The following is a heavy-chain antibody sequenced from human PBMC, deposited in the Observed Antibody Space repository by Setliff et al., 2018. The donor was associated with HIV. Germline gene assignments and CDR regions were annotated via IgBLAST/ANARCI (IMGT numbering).Heavy chain of an antibody. CDR1: GYTFNDYG. D-gene: IGHD3-22*01. CDR3: ARDRSSTGDYNEEHLFEY. Sequence: ASVKVSCKASGYTFNDYGVSWVRQAPGHGLEWMGWISGHNGYTNYAQKVQDRVTMTTDTSTSTAYMELRGLRSDDTAVYYCARDRSSTGDYNEEHLFEYWGQGTLVTVSS. V-gene: IGHV1-18*01. J-gene: IGHJ4*02. CDR2: ISGHNGYT.